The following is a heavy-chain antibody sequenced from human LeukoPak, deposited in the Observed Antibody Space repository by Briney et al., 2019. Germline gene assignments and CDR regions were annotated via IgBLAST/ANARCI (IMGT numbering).Heavy chain of an antibody. V-gene: IGHV3-53*01. CDR3: ALVYYGDYERAY. CDR1: GFTVSNNY. J-gene: IGHJ4*02. Sequence: GGSLRLSCAASGFTVSNNYMSWVRRAPEKGLEWVSIIFGGGSTYYADSVKGRFTISRDNSKNTLYLQTNSLRAEDTAVYYCALVYYGDYERAYWGQGTLVTVSS. CDR2: IFGGGST. D-gene: IGHD4-17*01.